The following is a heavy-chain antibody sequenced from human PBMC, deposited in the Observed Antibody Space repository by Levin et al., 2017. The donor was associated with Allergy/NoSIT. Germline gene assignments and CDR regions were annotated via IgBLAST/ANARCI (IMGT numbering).Heavy chain of an antibody. V-gene: IGHV3-33*01. J-gene: IGHJ6*03. CDR2: IWDDGYKN. D-gene: IGHD5-12*01. Sequence: GGSLRLSCAASGFTFSSYGMHWVRQAPGKGLEWVAVIWDDGYKNYYADSVKGRFTISRDNSKNTLYLQMNSMRAEDTAVYYCARVLRFYYYYYVDGWGKATTVTVSS. CDR3: ARVLRFYYYYYVDG. CDR1: GFTFSSYG.